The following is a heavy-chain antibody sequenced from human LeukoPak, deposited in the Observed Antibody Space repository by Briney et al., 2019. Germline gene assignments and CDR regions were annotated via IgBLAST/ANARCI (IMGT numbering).Heavy chain of an antibody. D-gene: IGHD2/OR15-2a*01. CDR2: IRTKANGGTP. V-gene: IGHV3-49*04. J-gene: IGHJ4*02. Sequence: GGSLRLSCTVSGFTFGDYEMTWVRQAPGKGLEWVGFIRTKANGGTPEYAASVKGRFTISRNDFTSIGFLQMNSLTTEDTAVYYCTRRISFRGSDYWGQGTLVTVSS. CDR3: TRRISFRGSDY. CDR1: GFTFGDYE.